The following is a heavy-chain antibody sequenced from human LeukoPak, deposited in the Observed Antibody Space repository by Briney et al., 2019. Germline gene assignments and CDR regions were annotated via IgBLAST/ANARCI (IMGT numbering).Heavy chain of an antibody. CDR2: INPNSGGT. D-gene: IGHD3-3*01. CDR1: GYTFTGYY. J-gene: IGHJ4*02. V-gene: IGHV1-2*04. CDR3: ARGTPRSGVVIMYFDY. Sequence: ASVTVSCTASGYTFTGYYMHWVRQAPGQGLEWMGWINPNSGGTNYAQKFQGWVTMTRDTSISTAYMELSRLRSDDTAVYYCARGTPRSGVVIMYFDYWGQGTLVTVSS.